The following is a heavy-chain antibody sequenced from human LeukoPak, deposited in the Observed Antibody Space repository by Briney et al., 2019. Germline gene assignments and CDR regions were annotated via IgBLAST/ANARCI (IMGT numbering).Heavy chain of an antibody. D-gene: IGHD3-22*01. V-gene: IGHV3-21*01. CDR3: ARDSYYYDSSGYYNDAFDI. CDR2: ISSSSSYI. CDR1: GFTFSSYS. Sequence: GGSLRLSCAASGFTFSSYSMNWVRQAPGKGLEWVSSISSSSSYIYYADSVKGRFTISRDNAKNSLYLQMNSLRAEDTAAYYCARDSYYYDSSGYYNDAFDIWGQGTMVTVSS. J-gene: IGHJ3*02.